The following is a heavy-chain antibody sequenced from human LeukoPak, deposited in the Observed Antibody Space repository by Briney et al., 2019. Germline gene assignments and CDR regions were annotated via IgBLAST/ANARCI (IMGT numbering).Heavy chain of an antibody. Sequence: ASVKVSCKASGYTFTGYYMHWVRQAPGQGLEWMGWINPNSGGTNYAQKFQGRVTMTRDTSISTAYMELSRLRSDDTAVYYCAREPSQYYYDTRNFDYWGQGTLVTVSP. CDR3: AREPSQYYYDTRNFDY. J-gene: IGHJ4*02. CDR1: GYTFTGYY. V-gene: IGHV1-2*02. D-gene: IGHD3-22*01. CDR2: INPNSGGT.